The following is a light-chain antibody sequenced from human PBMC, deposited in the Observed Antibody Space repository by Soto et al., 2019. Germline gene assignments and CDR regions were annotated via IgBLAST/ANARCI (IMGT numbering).Light chain of an antibody. CDR2: GTS. J-gene: IGKJ4*01. CDR3: QQYGSTLLT. Sequence: EIVLTQSPGTLSLSPGERATLSCRASQNINSIYLAWYQQKPGQAPRLFIYGTSNRATGIPDRFSGSGSGTDFTLTISRLEPEDFAVYYCQQYGSTLLTFGGGTKVEIK. CDR1: QNINSIY. V-gene: IGKV3-20*01.